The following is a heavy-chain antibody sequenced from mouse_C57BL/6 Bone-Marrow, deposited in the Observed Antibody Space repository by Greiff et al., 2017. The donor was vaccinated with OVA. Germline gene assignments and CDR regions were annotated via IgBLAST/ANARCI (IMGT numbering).Heavy chain of an antibody. Sequence: VQLKESGAELVKPGASVKLSCTASGFNIKDYYMHWVKQRPEQGLEWIGRIDPEDGETNYAPKFQGKATITADTSSNTSYLQLSSLTSEDTAVYYGAHYVYGSSRAMDYWGQGTAVTVSS. V-gene: IGHV14-2*01. CDR3: AHYVYGSSRAMDY. CDR2: IDPEDGET. J-gene: IGHJ4*01. CDR1: GFNIKDYY. D-gene: IGHD1-1*01.